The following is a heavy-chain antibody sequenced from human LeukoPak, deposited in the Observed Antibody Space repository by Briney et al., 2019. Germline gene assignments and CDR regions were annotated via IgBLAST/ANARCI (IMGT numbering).Heavy chain of an antibody. J-gene: IGHJ4*02. CDR2: ISSSGSII. CDR3: ASIAVAGTNPENTLNDY. V-gene: IGHV3-48*04. D-gene: IGHD6-19*01. CDR1: GFTFSNYW. Sequence: GGSLRLSCAASGFTFSNYWMHWVRQAPGKGLEWVSYISSSGSIIYYADSVKGRFTISRDNAKNSLYLQMNSLRAEDTAVYYCASIAVAGTNPENTLNDYWGQGTLVTVSS.